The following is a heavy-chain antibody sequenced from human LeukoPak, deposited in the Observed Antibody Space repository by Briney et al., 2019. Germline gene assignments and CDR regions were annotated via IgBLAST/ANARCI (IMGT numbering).Heavy chain of an antibody. CDR3: ARDSRRGYERSWFDP. CDR2: IYYSGST. J-gene: IGHJ5*02. V-gene: IGHV4-39*01. D-gene: IGHD5-12*01. CDR1: GGSISSSSYY. Sequence: PSETLSLTCTVSGGSISSSSYYWGWIRQPPGKGLEWIGSIYYSGSTYYNPSLKSRVTISVDTSKNQFSLKLSSVTAADTAVYYCARDSRRGYERSWFDPWGQGTLVTVSS.